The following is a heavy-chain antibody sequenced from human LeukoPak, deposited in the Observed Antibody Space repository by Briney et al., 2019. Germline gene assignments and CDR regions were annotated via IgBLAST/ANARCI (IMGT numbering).Heavy chain of an antibody. V-gene: IGHV3-48*01. CDR2: IDSDTYGNTI. CDR3: ARWDYSAAARRSGDYSMDV. D-gene: IGHD3-3*01. CDR1: GFTLSSYS. J-gene: IGHJ6*02. Sequence: GGSLRLSCAASGFTLSSYSMNWVRQAPGKGLEWISYIDSDTYGNTIYYPHTVKGRFTISRDNPKNTVYLEMNSLRVEDTAVYYCARWDYSAAARRSGDYSMDVWGQGTTVTVSS.